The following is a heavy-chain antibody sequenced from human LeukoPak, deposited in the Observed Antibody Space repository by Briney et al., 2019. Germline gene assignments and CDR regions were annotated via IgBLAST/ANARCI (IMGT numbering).Heavy chain of an antibody. CDR2: INPNSGGT. V-gene: IGHV1-2*02. CDR1: GYTFTVYY. D-gene: IGHD4-23*01. CDR3: ARDSAATVVPFDY. J-gene: IGHJ4*02. Sequence: ASVKVSCKASGYTFTVYYMHWVRQAPGQGLEWMGWINPNSGGTNYAQKFQGRVTMTRDTSISTAYMELSRLRSDDTAVYYCARDSAATVVPFDYWGQGTLVTVSS.